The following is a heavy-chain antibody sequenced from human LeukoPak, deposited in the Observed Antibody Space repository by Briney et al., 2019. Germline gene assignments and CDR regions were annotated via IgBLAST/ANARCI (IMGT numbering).Heavy chain of an antibody. CDR2: IYHSGST. CDR1: GYSISSGYY. V-gene: IGHV4-38-2*01. Sequence: SETLSLTCAVSGYSISSGYYWGWIRQPPGKGLEWIGSIYHSGSTYYNPFLKSRVTISVDTSKNQFSLKLSSVTAADTAVYYCARAYSSSFLGPWGQGTLVTVSS. J-gene: IGHJ5*02. D-gene: IGHD6-6*01. CDR3: ARAYSSSFLGP.